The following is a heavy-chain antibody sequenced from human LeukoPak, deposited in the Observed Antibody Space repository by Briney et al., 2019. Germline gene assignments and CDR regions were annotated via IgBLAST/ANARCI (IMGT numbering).Heavy chain of an antibody. J-gene: IGHJ6*03. CDR1: GGTFSSYA. D-gene: IGHD1-26*01. V-gene: IGHV1-69*13. Sequence: GASVKVSCKASGGTFSSYAISWVRQAPGQGLEWMGGIIPVFGTANYAQKFQGRVTITADESTSTAYMELSSLRSEDTAVYYCARGSFVGATTRSLYYYYYMDVWGKGTTVTVSS. CDR3: ARGSFVGATTRSLYYYYYMDV. CDR2: IIPVFGTA.